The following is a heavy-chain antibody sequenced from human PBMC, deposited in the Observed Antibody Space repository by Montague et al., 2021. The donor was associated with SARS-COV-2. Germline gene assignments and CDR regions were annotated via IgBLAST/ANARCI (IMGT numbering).Heavy chain of an antibody. CDR3: ARLNFHITIFGVVSSRVFDY. Sequence: SETLSLTCTVSGGSISSSSNYWGWIRQPPGKGLEWIGNIYYSGSTYYNPSLKSRVTISVDTSKNQFSLKLSSVTAADTAAYYCARLNFHITIFGVVSSRVFDYWGQGTLVTVSS. CDR1: GGSISSSSNY. CDR2: IYYSGST. J-gene: IGHJ4*02. D-gene: IGHD3-3*01. V-gene: IGHV4-39*01.